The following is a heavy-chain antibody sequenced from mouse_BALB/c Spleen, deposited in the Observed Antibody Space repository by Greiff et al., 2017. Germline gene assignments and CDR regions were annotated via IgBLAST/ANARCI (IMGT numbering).Heavy chain of an antibody. CDR2: INPYNGDT. V-gene: IGHV1-37*01. D-gene: IGHD1-2*01. CDR1: GYSFTGYF. CDR3: GREGGSIDYVYGYGNYYAMDY. Sequence: EVKLMESGPELVKPGASVKISCKASGYSFTGYFMNWVKQSHGKSLEWIGRINPYNGDTFYNQKFKGKATLTVDKSSSTAHMELLSLTSEDSAVYYCGREGGSIDYVYGYGNYYAMDYWGQGTSVTVSS. J-gene: IGHJ4*01.